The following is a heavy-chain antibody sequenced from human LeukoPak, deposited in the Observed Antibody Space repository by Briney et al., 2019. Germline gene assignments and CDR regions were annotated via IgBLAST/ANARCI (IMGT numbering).Heavy chain of an antibody. V-gene: IGHV3-48*01. D-gene: IGHD6-19*01. CDR2: ISFSSNTI. CDR3: ARDSIAVAADLDY. J-gene: IGHJ4*02. CDR1: GFTFSLYS. Sequence: SGGSLRLSCVSSGFTFSLYSMTWVRQGPGKGLEWISYISFSSNTIYYADSVKGRLTISRDNAKNSLFLQMNSLRAEDSAVYYCARDSIAVAADLDYWGQGTLVTVSS.